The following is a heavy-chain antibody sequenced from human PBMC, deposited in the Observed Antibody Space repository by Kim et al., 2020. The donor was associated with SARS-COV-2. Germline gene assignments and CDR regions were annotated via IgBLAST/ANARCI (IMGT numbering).Heavy chain of an antibody. CDR2: IKQDGSEK. CDR1: GFTFSSYW. Sequence: GGSLRLSCASSGFTFSSYWMSWVRQAPGKGLEWVANIKQDGSEKYYVDSVKGRFTISRDNAKNSLYLQMNSLRAEDTAVYYCAREDVSMVRGVIMSGYYYYYGMDVWGQETTVTVSS. V-gene: IGHV3-7*01. D-gene: IGHD3-10*01. J-gene: IGHJ6*02. CDR3: AREDVSMVRGVIMSGYYYYYGMDV.